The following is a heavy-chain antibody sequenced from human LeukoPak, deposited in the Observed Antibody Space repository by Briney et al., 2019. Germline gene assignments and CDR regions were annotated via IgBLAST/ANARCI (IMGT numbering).Heavy chain of an antibody. CDR1: GLTVSSNY. D-gene: IGHD5-24*01. J-gene: IGHJ4*02. CDR3: ARGRDGYNPYFDY. V-gene: IGHV3-66*01. CDR2: IYSGGST. Sequence: PGGSLRLSCAASGLTVSSNYMSWVRQAPGKGLELDSVIYSGGSTYYADSVKGSITISGDNSKNTLYLQMNSLRAEDTAVYYCARGRDGYNPYFDYWGQGTLVTVSS.